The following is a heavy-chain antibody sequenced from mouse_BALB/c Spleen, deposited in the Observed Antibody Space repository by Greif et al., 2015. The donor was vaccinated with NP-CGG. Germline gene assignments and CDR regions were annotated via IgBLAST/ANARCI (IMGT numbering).Heavy chain of an antibody. CDR3: AAITTASYAMDY. V-gene: IGHV14-3*02. Sequence: EVQLQQSGAELVKPGASVKLSCTASGFNIKDTYMHWVKQRPEQGLEWIGRIDPANGNTKYDPKFQGKATITADTSSNTAYLQLSSLTSEDTAVYYCAAITTASYAMDYWGQGTSVTVSS. CDR1: GFNIKDTY. D-gene: IGHD1-2*01. J-gene: IGHJ4*01. CDR2: IDPANGNT.